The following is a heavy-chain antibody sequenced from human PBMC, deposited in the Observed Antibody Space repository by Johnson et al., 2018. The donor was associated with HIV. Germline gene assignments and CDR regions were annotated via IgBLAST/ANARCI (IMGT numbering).Heavy chain of an antibody. V-gene: IGHV3-30-3*01. D-gene: IGHD6-19*01. CDR1: GFTFSSYT. J-gene: IGHJ3*02. CDR3: GTDSRGWYRMMSDVFDI. CDR2: ISYDGSNK. Sequence: QMLLVESGGGVVQPGRSLRLSCAASGFTFSSYTIHWVRQAPGKGLEWVAVISYDGSNKHYADSVKGRFTISRDNSKNTLYMQMNSLRVEDTAVYYCGTDSRGWYRMMSDVFDIWGQGTMVIVSS.